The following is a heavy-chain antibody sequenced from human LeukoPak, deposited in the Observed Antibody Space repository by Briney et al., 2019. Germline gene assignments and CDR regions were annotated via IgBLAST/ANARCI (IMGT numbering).Heavy chain of an antibody. D-gene: IGHD2-15*01. CDR2: FDAEDGET. CDR1: GYTLTELS. Sequence: GASVKVSCKVSGYTLTELSMHWVRQAPGKGLEGMGGFDAEDGETIYAQKFQGRVTMTEDTSTDTAYMELSSLRSEDTAVYYCATSSRLYCSGGSCYYYYGMDVWGQGTTVTVSS. V-gene: IGHV1-24*01. J-gene: IGHJ6*02. CDR3: ATSSRLYCSGGSCYYYYGMDV.